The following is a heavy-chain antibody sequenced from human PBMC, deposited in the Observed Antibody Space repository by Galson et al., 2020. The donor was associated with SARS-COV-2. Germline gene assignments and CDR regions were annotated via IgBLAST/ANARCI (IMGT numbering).Heavy chain of an antibody. CDR3: ARQLVYYGMDV. D-gene: IGHD1-26*01. V-gene: IGHV3-33*01. J-gene: IGHJ6*02. CDR2: IWYDGSNK. Sequence: GGSLRLSCAASGFTFSSYGMHWVRQAPGKGLEWVAVIWYDGSNKYSADSVKRRFTISRDNSKSTLYLQMNSLRAEDTAVYYCARQLVYYGMDVWGQGTTVTVSS. CDR1: GFTFSSYG.